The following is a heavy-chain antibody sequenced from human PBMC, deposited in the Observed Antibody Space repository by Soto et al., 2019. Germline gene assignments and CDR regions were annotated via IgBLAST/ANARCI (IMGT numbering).Heavy chain of an antibody. CDR3: AKFPRGNYEPS. D-gene: IGHD3-3*01. Sequence: VGSLRLSCVVSGFTFKNYGMHWVRQAPGKGLEWVSVLSYDGSEKDYAASVRGRFTISRDNSKNTLYLQMNSLRTEDTAIYYCAKFPRGNYEPSWGQGTLVTVSS. J-gene: IGHJ5*02. CDR1: GFTFKNYG. V-gene: IGHV3-30*18. CDR2: LSYDGSEK.